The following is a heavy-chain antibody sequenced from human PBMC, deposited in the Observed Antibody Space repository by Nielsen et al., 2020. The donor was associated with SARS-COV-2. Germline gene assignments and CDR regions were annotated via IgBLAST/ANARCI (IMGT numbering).Heavy chain of an antibody. D-gene: IGHD4-17*01. Sequence: SVKVSCKASGGTFSSYAISWVRQAPGQGLEWMGRIIPILGIANYAQKFQGRVTITADKSTSTAYMELSSLRSEDTAVYYCARLHDYGDYGAFDIWGQGTMVTVSS. V-gene: IGHV1-69*04. CDR2: IIPILGIA. CDR3: ARLHDYGDYGAFDI. CDR1: GGTFSSYA. J-gene: IGHJ3*02.